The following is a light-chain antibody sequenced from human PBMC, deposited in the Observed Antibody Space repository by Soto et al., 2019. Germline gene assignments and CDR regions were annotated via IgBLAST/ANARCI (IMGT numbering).Light chain of an antibody. Sequence: QSVLTQPASVSGSPGQSITISCTGSSSDVGGYDFVSWYQPHAGIAPKLLIYEVSRRPSGVSNRFFGSKSGNTASLTISGPQAEDEADYYCSSYRGYYTRVFGSGTKVTAL. CDR3: SSYRGYYTRV. CDR2: EVS. J-gene: IGLJ1*01. V-gene: IGLV2-14*01. CDR1: SSDVGGYDF.